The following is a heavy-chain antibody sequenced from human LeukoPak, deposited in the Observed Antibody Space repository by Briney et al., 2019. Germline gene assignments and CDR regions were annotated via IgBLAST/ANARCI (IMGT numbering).Heavy chain of an antibody. CDR3: ARGKVAGTGRYYYYYMDV. V-gene: IGHV3-23*01. D-gene: IGHD6-13*01. CDR1: GFTFSSYG. J-gene: IGHJ6*03. CDR2: ISGSGGST. Sequence: PGGSLRLSCAASGFTFSSYGMSWVRQAPGKGLEWVSAISGSGGSTYYADSVKGRFTISRDNSKNTLYLQMNSLRAEDTAVYYCARGKVAGTGRYYYYYMDVWGKGTTVTISS.